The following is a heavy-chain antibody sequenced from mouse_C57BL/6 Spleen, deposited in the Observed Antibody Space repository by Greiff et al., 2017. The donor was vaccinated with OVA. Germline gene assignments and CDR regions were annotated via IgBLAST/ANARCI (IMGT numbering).Heavy chain of an antibody. CDR2: ISSGSSTI. Sequence: DVHLVESGGGLVKPGGSLKLSCAASGFTFSDYGMHWVRQAPEKGLEWVAYISSGSSTIYYADTVKGRFTISRDNAKNTLFLQMTSLRSEDTAMYYCARLDSDGMDYWGQGTSVTVSS. CDR1: GFTFSDYG. CDR3: ARLDSDGMDY. J-gene: IGHJ4*01. V-gene: IGHV5-17*01. D-gene: IGHD2-4*01.